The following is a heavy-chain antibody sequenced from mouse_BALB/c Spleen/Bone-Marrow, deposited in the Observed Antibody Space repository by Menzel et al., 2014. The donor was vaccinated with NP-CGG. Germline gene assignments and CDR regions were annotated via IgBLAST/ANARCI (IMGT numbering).Heavy chain of an antibody. D-gene: IGHD1-1*01. CDR3: ARDYYGSSYWYFDV. V-gene: IGHV5-15*02. J-gene: IGHJ1*01. Sequence: EVMLVESGGGLVQPGGSRKLSCAAPGFTFSDYGMAWVRQAPGKGPEWVAFISNLAYSIYYADTVTGRFTISRENAKNTLYLEMSSLRSEDTAMYYCARDYYGSSYWYFDVWGAGTTVTVSS. CDR2: ISNLAYSI. CDR1: GFTFSDYG.